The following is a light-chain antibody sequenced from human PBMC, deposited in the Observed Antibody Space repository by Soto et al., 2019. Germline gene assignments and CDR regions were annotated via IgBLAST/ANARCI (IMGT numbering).Light chain of an antibody. CDR2: AAS. CDR3: HPADTVPIP. V-gene: IGKV1D-12*01. CDR1: QGISRS. Sequence: DIQMTQSPSSVSASVGDRVTISCQASQGISRSLAWYQQKPGKAPKLLIYAASSLQSGVPSRFSGSGFGTDLTLTISSLHPEDSAIPYCHPADTVPIPFGQGPRLEI. J-gene: IGKJ5*01.